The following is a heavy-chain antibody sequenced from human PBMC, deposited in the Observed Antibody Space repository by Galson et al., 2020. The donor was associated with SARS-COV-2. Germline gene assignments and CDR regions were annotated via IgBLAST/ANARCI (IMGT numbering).Heavy chain of an antibody. Sequence: SETLSLTCTVSGDSDSSSSYYWACIRQPPGKGLEWIGSIYYSGNTYYNPSLKSRAIISADASKNQFSLNLTSVTAADTAVYYCARHEDYYDTSGYWAGCFDYWDQGTLVTVSS. J-gene: IGHJ4*02. V-gene: IGHV4-39*01. CDR1: GDSDSSSSYY. D-gene: IGHD3-22*01. CDR3: ARHEDYYDTSGYWAGCFDY. CDR2: IYYSGNT.